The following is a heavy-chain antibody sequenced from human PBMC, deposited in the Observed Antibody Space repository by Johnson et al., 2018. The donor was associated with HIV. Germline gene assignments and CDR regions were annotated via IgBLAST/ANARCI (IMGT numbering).Heavy chain of an antibody. CDR2: TRNKAHSYTT. J-gene: IGHJ3*02. V-gene: IGHV3-72*01. Sequence: VQLVESGGGVVQPGGSLRLSCAASGFTFTDHYMDWVRQAPGKGLEWVGRTRNKAHSYTTEYAASVKGRFTISRDDSKNSLYLQMNSLRAEDTAVYYCANGLSTVVTDAFDIWGQGTMVTVSS. D-gene: IGHD4-23*01. CDR1: GFTFTDHY. CDR3: ANGLSTVVTDAFDI.